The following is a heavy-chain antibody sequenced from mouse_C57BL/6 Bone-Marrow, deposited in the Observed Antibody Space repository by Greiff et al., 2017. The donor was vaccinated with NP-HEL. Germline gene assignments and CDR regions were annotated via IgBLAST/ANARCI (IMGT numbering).Heavy chain of an antibody. D-gene: IGHD1-1*01. CDR2: INYDGSST. V-gene: IGHV5-16*01. CDR1: GFTFSDYY. Sequence: VKLVESEGGLVQPGSSMKLSCTASGFTFSDYYMAWVRQVPEKGLEWVANINYDGSSTYYLDSLKSRFIISRDNAKNILYLQMSSLKSEDTATYYCARDPDYYGSSYDWYFDVWGTGTTVTVSS. CDR3: ARDPDYYGSSYDWYFDV. J-gene: IGHJ1*03.